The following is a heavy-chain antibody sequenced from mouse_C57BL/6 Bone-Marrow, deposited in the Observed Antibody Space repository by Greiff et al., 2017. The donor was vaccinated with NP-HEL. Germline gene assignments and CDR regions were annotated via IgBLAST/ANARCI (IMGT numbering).Heavy chain of an antibody. D-gene: IGHD1-1*01. CDR3: ARGYYGSSLWYFDV. V-gene: IGHV1-69*01. Sequence: QVQLQQPGAELVMPGASVKLSCKASGYTFTSYWMHWVKQRPGQGLEWIGEIDPSDSYTNYNQKFKGKSTLTVDKSSSPAYMQLSSLTSEDSAVYYCARGYYGSSLWYFDVWGTGTTVTVSS. J-gene: IGHJ1*03. CDR2: IDPSDSYT. CDR1: GYTFTSYW.